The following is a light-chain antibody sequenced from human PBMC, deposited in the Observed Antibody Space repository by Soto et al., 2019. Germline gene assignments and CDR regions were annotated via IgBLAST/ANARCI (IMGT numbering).Light chain of an antibody. CDR1: QSVSSY. J-gene: IGKJ3*01. CDR2: DAS. V-gene: IGKV3-11*01. CDR3: QQRSKWPFT. Sequence: EIGLTQSPATLSLSPGERATLSCRASQSVSSYLAWYQQKPGQAPRLLIYDASNKATGIPARFSGSGSGTDFTLTISSLEPGDFAVYYCQQRSKWPFTFGPGTKVDI.